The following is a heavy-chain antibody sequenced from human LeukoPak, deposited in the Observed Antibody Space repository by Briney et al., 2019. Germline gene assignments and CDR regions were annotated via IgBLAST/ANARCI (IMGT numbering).Heavy chain of an antibody. CDR2: INPNSGGT. V-gene: IGHV1-2*02. Sequence: ASVKISCKVSGYTFTDYYMHWVRQAPGQGLEWMGWINPNSGGTNYAQKFQGRVTMTRDTSISTAYMELSRLRSDDTAVYYCARDQPGIVGATPIDYWGQGTLVTVSS. D-gene: IGHD1-26*01. CDR3: ARDQPGIVGATPIDY. CDR1: GYTFTDYY. J-gene: IGHJ4*02.